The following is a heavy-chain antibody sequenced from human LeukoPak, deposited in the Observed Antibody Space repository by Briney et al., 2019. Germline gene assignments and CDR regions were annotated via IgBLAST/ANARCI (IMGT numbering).Heavy chain of an antibody. V-gene: IGHV3-7*01. CDR2: IKQDGSEK. Sequence: GGSLRLSCAASGFTFSSYAMSWVRQAPGKGLEWVANIKQDGSEKYYVDSVKGRFTISRDNAKNSLYLQMNSLRAEDTAVYYCARDDAHPFDHWGQGTLVTVSS. J-gene: IGHJ4*02. CDR3: ARDDAHPFDH. CDR1: GFTFSSYA.